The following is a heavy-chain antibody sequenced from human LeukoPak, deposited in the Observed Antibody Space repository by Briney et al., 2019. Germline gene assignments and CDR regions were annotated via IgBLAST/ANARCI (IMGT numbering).Heavy chain of an antibody. D-gene: IGHD2-2*01. CDR3: ARDFCTGCNYYFYGMDV. CDR2: VSRDSANI. V-gene: IGHV3-9*01. Sequence: GGSLRLSCAASGFTFDDYVMHWVRQAPGRGPEWVSGVSRDSANIGYADSVKGLFTISRDNAKKSLYLQMNSLTTEGTALYYCARDFCTGCNYYFYGMDVWGRGTTVTVSS. J-gene: IGHJ6*02. CDR1: GFTFDDYV.